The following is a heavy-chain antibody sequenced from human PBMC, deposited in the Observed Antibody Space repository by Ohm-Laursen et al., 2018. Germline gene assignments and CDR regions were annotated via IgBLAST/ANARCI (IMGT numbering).Heavy chain of an antibody. D-gene: IGHD6-19*01. CDR1: GFTFSDYY. Sequence: LSLTCAASGFTFSDYYMTWIRQAPGKGLEWVSYITASGTTMYYGDSVKGRFTISRDNAKNSLYLQMNSLRAEDTAVYYCARVAVAGTCDYWGQGTLVTVSS. CDR2: ITASGTTM. V-gene: IGHV3-11*01. CDR3: ARVAVAGTCDY. J-gene: IGHJ4*02.